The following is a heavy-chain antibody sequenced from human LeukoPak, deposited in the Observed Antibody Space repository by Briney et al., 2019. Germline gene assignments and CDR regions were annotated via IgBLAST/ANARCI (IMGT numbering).Heavy chain of an antibody. Sequence: SETLSLTCTVSGGSISSYHWSWIRQPPGKGLECIGFIYYSGSTNYNPSLKSRVTISVDTSKNQFSLKLSSVTAADTAVYYCTRARNYYDSSDYYYEGDAFDIWGQGTMVTVSS. CDR2: IYYSGST. V-gene: IGHV4-59*01. CDR1: GGSISSYH. D-gene: IGHD3-22*01. J-gene: IGHJ3*02. CDR3: TRARNYYDSSDYYYEGDAFDI.